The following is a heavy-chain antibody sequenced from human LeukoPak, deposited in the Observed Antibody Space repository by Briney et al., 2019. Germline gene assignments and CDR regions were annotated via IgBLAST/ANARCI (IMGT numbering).Heavy chain of an antibody. CDR3: ARGRSSSSPHFVY. CDR2: INHSGST. Sequence: SETLSLTCAVYGGSFSGYYWSWIRQPPGKGLEWIGEINHSGSTNYNPSLKSRVTISVDTSKNQFSLKLSSVTAADTAVYYCARGRSSSSPHFVYWGQGTLVTVSS. D-gene: IGHD6-6*01. J-gene: IGHJ4*02. V-gene: IGHV4-34*01. CDR1: GGSFSGYY.